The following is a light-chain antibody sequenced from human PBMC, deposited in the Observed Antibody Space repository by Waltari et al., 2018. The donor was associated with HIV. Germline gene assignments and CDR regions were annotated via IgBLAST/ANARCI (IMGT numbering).Light chain of an antibody. V-gene: IGLV1-51*01. J-gene: IGLJ1*01. CDR1: ASNMGQNY. CDR3: GTWDSSLSAYV. CDR2: DNN. Sequence: QFLFTQPPSVSAPPGQKVTISCSGSASNMGQNYLSWYQHVPGTAPKLLIFDNNKRPSGISGRFSGSKSGTSGTLAIFGLQTGDEADYYCGTWDSSLSAYVFGTVTKVTVL.